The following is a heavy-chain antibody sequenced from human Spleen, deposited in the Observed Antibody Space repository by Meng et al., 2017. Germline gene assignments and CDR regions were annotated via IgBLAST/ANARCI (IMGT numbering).Heavy chain of an antibody. CDR2: VSGSGYTI. CDR1: GFTFSSYE. Sequence: GESLKISCAASGFTFSSYEMNWVRQAPGKGLEWVSYVSGSGYTIYYADSVKGRFTISRDNAKNSLYLQMNSLRVEDTAVYYCASDVGRGDLTPYYFDYWGQGTLVTVSS. D-gene: IGHD2-21*02. V-gene: IGHV3-48*03. CDR3: ASDVGRGDLTPYYFDY. J-gene: IGHJ4*02.